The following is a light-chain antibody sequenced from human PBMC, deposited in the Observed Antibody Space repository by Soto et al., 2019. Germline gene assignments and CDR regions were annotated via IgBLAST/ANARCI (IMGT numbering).Light chain of an antibody. CDR1: QAIGTY. V-gene: IGKV1-8*01. Sequence: AIQMTQSPSSLSASAGDRVTITCRASQAIGTYLVWYQQKPGKAPNLLIYSASTLHSGGPSRFSGSGAGTVFTLTISSLQSEDSATYYCQQDFKLRTFGQGTKVEVK. CDR3: QQDFKLRT. J-gene: IGKJ1*01. CDR2: SAS.